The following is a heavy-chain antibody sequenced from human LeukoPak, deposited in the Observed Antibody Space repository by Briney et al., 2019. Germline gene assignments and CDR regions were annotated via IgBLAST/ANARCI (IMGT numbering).Heavy chain of an antibody. V-gene: IGHV4-61*02. J-gene: IGHJ6*03. Sequence: SETLSLTRTVSGRSHSTGSYYWSWIRQPAGKGLEWIGRIYTTGSTNYNPSLKSRVTISVDTSKNQFSLKLSSVTAADTAVYYCASGPGADYYYYYMDVWGNGTTVAISS. CDR1: GRSHSTGSYY. CDR3: ASGPGADYYYYYMDV. CDR2: IYTTGST. D-gene: IGHD7-27*01.